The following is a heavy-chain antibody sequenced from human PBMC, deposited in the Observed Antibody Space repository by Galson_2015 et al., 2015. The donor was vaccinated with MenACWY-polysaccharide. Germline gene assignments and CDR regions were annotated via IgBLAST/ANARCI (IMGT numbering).Heavy chain of an antibody. D-gene: IGHD5-18*01. CDR1: GFTFSDYW. CDR3: ARDGTAPGIYFDF. V-gene: IGHV3-7*01. CDR2: IKQDGSEK. Sequence: SLRLSCAASGFTFSDYWMNWVRQAPGKGLEWVASIKQDGSEKFHVDSVKGRFTISRDNAKNSLYLQINSLRAEDTAVYYCARDGTAPGIYFDFWGQGTLVTVSS. J-gene: IGHJ4*02.